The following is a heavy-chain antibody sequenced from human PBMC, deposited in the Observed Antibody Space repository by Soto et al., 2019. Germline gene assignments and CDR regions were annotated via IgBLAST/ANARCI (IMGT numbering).Heavy chain of an antibody. CDR2: ISGSGGST. CDR1: GFTFSSYA. D-gene: IGHD6-19*01. Sequence: GGSLRLSCAASGFTFSSYAMSWVRQAPGKGLEWVSAISGSGGSTYYADSVKGRFTISRDNSKNTLYLQMNSLRAEDTAVYYCANAGSEWGYSSGWSFDYWGQGTLVTVSS. CDR3: ANAGSEWGYSSGWSFDY. J-gene: IGHJ4*02. V-gene: IGHV3-23*01.